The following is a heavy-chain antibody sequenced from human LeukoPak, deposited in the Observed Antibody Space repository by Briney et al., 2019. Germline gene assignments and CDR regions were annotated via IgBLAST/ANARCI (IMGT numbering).Heavy chain of an antibody. D-gene: IGHD3-3*01. CDR1: GFTFSSYW. Sequence: GGPLRLSCAASGFTFSSYWMSWVRQAPGKGLEWVANIKQDGSEKHYVDSVKGRFTISRDNAKNSLYLQMNSLRAEDTAVYYCARGITIFGVVTTLFDYWGQGTLVTVSS. CDR3: ARGITIFGVVTTLFDY. CDR2: IKQDGSEK. J-gene: IGHJ4*02. V-gene: IGHV3-7*01.